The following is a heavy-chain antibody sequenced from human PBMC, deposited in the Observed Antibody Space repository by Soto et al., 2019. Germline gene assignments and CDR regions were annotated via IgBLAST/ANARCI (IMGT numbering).Heavy chain of an antibody. CDR2: IYYSGST. V-gene: IGHV4-39*01. J-gene: IGHJ5*02. CDR3: AGHRACSSTSCYTGWFDP. CDR1: GGSISSSSYY. Sequence: QLQLQESGPGLVKPSETLSLTCTVSGGSISSSSYYWGWIRQPPGKGLEWIGSIYYSGSTYYNPSLKSRVTISVDTSKNQFSLKLSSVTAADTAVYYCAGHRACSSTSCYTGWFDPWGQGTLVTVSS. D-gene: IGHD2-2*02.